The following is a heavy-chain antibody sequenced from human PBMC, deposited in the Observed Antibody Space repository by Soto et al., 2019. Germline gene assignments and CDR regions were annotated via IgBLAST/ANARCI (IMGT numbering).Heavy chain of an antibody. J-gene: IGHJ4*02. Sequence: APGKGLEYVSTINRNGGSTYYANSVKGRFTISRDNSKNTLYLQMGSLRAEDMAVYYCARGGSDYYFDYWGQGTLVTVSS. CDR3: ARGGSDYYFDY. CDR2: INRNGGST. D-gene: IGHD2-21*02. V-gene: IGHV3-64*01.